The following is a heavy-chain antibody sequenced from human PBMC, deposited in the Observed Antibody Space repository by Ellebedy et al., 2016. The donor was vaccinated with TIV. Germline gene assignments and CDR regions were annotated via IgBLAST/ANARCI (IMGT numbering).Heavy chain of an antibody. CDR2: ISSTGGNT. V-gene: IGHV3-23*01. D-gene: IGHD5-18*01. CDR1: GFSFSGAA. Sequence: GGSPRLSXAASGFSFSGAAMSWVRQAPGQGLEWVSLISSTGGNTFYADSVKGRFTISRDNSKNTVYLQMNSLRVEDTAVYYCAKDIQLTYWGQGSLVTVSS. J-gene: IGHJ4*02. CDR3: AKDIQLTY.